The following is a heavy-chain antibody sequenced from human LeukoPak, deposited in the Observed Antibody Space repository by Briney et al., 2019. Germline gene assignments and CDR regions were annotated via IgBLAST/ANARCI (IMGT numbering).Heavy chain of an antibody. CDR2: IYYSGST. J-gene: IGHJ5*02. CDR3: ASLLNGGVSHWFDP. V-gene: IGHV4-39*01. D-gene: IGHD7-27*01. CDR1: GGSTTSSTSY. Sequence: SETLSLTCTVSGGSTTSSTSYWGWIRQPPGKGLEWIGTIYYSGSTYYNPSLKSRATMSVDTSKNQFSLKLSSVTAADTAVYYCASLLNGGVSHWFDPWGQGTLVTVSS.